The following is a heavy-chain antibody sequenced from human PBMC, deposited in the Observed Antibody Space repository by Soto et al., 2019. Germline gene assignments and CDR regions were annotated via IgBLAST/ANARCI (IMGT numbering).Heavy chain of an antibody. J-gene: IGHJ4*02. V-gene: IGHV3-74*03. D-gene: IGHD6-19*01. CDR2: INTDGSDV. Sequence: EVQLVESGGGLVQPGGSLRLSCIASELTFSTSWMHWVRQAPGKGPVWISRINTDGSDVTYADSVKGRFAVSRDNAKNTLYLEMNSLRVEDTAVYFCARGNIAVAVRRRYDYWGQGTLVTVSS. CDR3: ARGNIAVAVRRRYDY. CDR1: ELTFSTSW.